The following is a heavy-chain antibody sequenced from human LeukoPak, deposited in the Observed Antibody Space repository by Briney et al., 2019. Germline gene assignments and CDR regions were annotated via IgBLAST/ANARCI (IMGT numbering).Heavy chain of an antibody. CDR2: ISGSGGST. J-gene: IGHJ4*02. CDR1: GFTFSSCA. D-gene: IGHD3-3*01. Sequence: GGSLRLSCAASGFTFSSCAMSWVRQAPGKGLEWVSIISGSGGSTYHADSVKGRFTISRDKSKNTLHLQMNSLRPEDTAVYYCAKGNYNYDFWSGHDYWGQGTLVTVSS. V-gene: IGHV3-23*01. CDR3: AKGNYNYDFWSGHDY.